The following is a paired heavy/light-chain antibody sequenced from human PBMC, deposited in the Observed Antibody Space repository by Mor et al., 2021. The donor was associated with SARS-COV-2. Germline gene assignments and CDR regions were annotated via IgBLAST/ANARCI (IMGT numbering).Light chain of an antibody. CDR1: SSDVGGYNY. CDR3: SSYTSTSTL. V-gene: IGLV2-14*03. CDR2: DVT. Sequence: QSALTQPASVSGSPGQSITISCTGTSSDVGGYNYVSWYQQHPGKAPKLMIYDVTNRPSGVSNRFSGSKSGNTASLTISGLQTEDEADYYCSSYTSTSTLFGGGTKLTVL. J-gene: IGLJ2*01.
Heavy chain of an antibody. CDR3: ARHGPQAYYDTSGYYYPNFDY. Sequence: QVQLQESGPGLVKPSETLSLTCTVSGGSISSYYWSWIRQPPGKGLEWIGYIYYSGSTNYNPSLKNRVTISVDTSKNQFSLKLSSVTAADTAVYYCARHGPQAYYDTSGYYYPNFDYWGQGTLVTVSS. J-gene: IGHJ4*02. V-gene: IGHV4-59*08. CDR1: GGSISSYY. D-gene: IGHD3-22*01. CDR2: IYYSGST.